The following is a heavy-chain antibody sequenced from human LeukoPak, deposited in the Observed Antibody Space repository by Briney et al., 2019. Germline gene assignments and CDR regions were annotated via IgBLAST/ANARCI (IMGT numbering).Heavy chain of an antibody. D-gene: IGHD3-16*01. CDR2: IYYSGST. Sequence: SETLSLTCTVSGGSISSYYWSWIRQPPGKGLEWIGYIYYSGSTNYNPSLKSRVTISVDTSKNQFSLKLSSVTAADTAVYYCARDHYGFNYYYYGMDVWGQGTTVTVSS. CDR3: ARDHYGFNYYYYGMDV. J-gene: IGHJ6*02. CDR1: GGSISSYY. V-gene: IGHV4-59*01.